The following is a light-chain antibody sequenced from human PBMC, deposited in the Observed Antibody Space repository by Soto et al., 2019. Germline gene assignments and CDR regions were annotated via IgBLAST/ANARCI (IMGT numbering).Light chain of an antibody. Sequence: EILMTQSPATVSVSPGERDTLSCRASQSVDSNLAWYHQTPAPAPRLLIYGASTRATGISARFSGSGSGTEFTLTLSXLQSADFGVYYCQQYNNWWTFGQGTKVDTK. CDR1: QSVDSN. J-gene: IGKJ1*01. V-gene: IGKV3D-15*01. CDR3: QQYNNWWT. CDR2: GAS.